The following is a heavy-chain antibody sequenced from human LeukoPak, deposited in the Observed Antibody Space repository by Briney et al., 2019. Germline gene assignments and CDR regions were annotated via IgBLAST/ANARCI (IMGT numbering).Heavy chain of an antibody. CDR3: ARGPWELRRAFDI. Sequence: GGSLRLSCAASEFTFDNYAMSWVRQAPGKGLEWVSVIYSGGSTYYADSVKGRFTISRDNSKNTLYLQMNSLRAEDTAVYYCARGPWELRRAFDIWGQGTMVTVSS. CDR1: EFTFDNYA. CDR2: IYSGGST. V-gene: IGHV3-66*01. J-gene: IGHJ3*02. D-gene: IGHD1-26*01.